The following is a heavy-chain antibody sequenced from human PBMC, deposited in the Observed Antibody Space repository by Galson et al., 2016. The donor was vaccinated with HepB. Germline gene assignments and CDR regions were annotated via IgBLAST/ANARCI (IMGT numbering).Heavy chain of an antibody. J-gene: IGHJ4*02. CDR2: ISGRGGST. CDR1: GFTFSTYA. Sequence: SLRLSCAASGFTFSTYAMSWVRQAPGKGLEWVSAISGRGGSTYYVDSVKGRFTISRDNSKNTLFLQMNNLRVEDTAVYYCARGSSGSSGYWGQGILVTVSS. V-gene: IGHV3-23*01. CDR3: ARGSSGSSGY. D-gene: IGHD6-6*01.